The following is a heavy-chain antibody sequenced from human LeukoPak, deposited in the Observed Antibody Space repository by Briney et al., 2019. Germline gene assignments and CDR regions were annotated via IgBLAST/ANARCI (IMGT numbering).Heavy chain of an antibody. CDR2: ISGSGGST. Sequence: GGSLRLSCAASGFTFSSYAMSWVRQAPGKGLEWVSAISGSGGSTYYADSVKGRFTISRDNSKNTLYLQMNSLRAEDTAAYYCAKIPSGWYYFDYWGQGTLVTVSS. CDR3: AKIPSGWYYFDY. J-gene: IGHJ4*02. V-gene: IGHV3-23*01. D-gene: IGHD6-19*01. CDR1: GFTFSSYA.